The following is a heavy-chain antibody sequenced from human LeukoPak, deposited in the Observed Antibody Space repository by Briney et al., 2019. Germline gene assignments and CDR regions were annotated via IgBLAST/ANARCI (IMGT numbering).Heavy chain of an antibody. V-gene: IGHV4-61*02. CDR1: GGSISSGSYY. Sequence: SETLSLTCTVSGGSISSGSYYWSWIRQPAGKGLEWIGRIYTSGSTNYNPSLKSRVTISLDTSKNQFSLKLSSVTAADTAVYYCANSNDFDYGDYYFDYWGQGALVTISS. J-gene: IGHJ4*02. CDR3: ANSNDFDYGDYYFDY. CDR2: IYTSGST. D-gene: IGHD4-17*01.